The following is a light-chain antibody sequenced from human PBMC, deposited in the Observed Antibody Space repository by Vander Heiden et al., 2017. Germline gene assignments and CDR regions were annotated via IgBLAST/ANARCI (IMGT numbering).Light chain of an antibody. J-gene: IGKJ2*01. Sequence: DIQMAQSPPSLSASIGDRVTITCRASQSIDSSLNWFQQKPGKAPKLLIYTAYSLQSGVPSRFTGSGSATEFTLTISSLQAEDFATYFCQQSHSAPYTFGQGTKVEMK. CDR1: QSIDSS. V-gene: IGKV1-39*01. CDR3: QQSHSAPYT. CDR2: TAY.